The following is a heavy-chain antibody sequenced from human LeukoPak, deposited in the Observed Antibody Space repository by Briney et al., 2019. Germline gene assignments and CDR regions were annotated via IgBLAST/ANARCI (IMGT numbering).Heavy chain of an antibody. D-gene: IGHD5-12*01. V-gene: IGHV4-34*01. CDR3: ARDWGVATIGTYFDY. Sequence: PSETLSLTCAVYGGSFSGYYWSWIRQPPGKGLEWIGEINHSGSTNYNPSLKSRVTISVDTSKNQFSLKLSSVTAADTAVYYCARDWGVATIGTYFDYWGQGTLVTVSS. CDR2: INHSGST. J-gene: IGHJ4*02. CDR1: GGSFSGYY.